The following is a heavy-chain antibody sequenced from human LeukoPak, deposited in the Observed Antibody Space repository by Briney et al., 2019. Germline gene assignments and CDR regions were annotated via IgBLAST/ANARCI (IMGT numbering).Heavy chain of an antibody. J-gene: IGHJ4*02. D-gene: IGHD2-2*01. Sequence: GGSLRLSCAASGFTFSSYSMNWVRQAPGKGLEWVSSISSSSSYIYYADSVKGRFTISRDNSKNTLYLQMNSLRAEDTAVYYCAKAVGQTAQTYFDYWGQGTLVTVSS. V-gene: IGHV3-21*04. CDR3: AKAVGQTAQTYFDY. CDR1: GFTFSSYS. CDR2: ISSSSSYI.